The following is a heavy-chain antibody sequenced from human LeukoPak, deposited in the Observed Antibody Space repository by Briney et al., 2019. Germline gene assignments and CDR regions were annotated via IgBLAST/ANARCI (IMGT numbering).Heavy chain of an antibody. D-gene: IGHD5-18*01. CDR3: ARHLSGVTGYTYGRGIDY. Sequence: GGPLRLSCAASGFTFSSYWMSWVRQAPGKGLEWVANIKKDGSEKYYVDSVKGRFTISRDNAKKSLYLQMNSLRAEDTAVYYCARHLSGVTGYTYGRGIDYWGQGTLVTVSS. CDR2: IKKDGSEK. J-gene: IGHJ4*02. V-gene: IGHV3-7*01. CDR1: GFTFSSYW.